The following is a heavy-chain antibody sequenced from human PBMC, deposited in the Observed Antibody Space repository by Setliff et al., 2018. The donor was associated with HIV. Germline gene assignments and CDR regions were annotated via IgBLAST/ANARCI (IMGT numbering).Heavy chain of an antibody. Sequence: SETLSLTCTVSGDSISSTTFYWGWIRQPPGKGLEWIGSIYHSGITYYNSSLKSRVTISVDTSKNQFSLTLNSVTATDTAVYYCTRQSPVAGSGAFDIWGQGTMVTVSS. CDR3: TRQSPVAGSGAFDI. CDR2: IYHSGIT. D-gene: IGHD6-19*01. V-gene: IGHV4-39*07. J-gene: IGHJ3*02. CDR1: GDSISSTTFY.